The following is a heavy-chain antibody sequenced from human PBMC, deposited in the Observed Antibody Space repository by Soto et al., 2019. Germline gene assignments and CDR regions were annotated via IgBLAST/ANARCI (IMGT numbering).Heavy chain of an antibody. CDR2: ISGSGGST. CDR3: AKTGVPSGYYYYFDY. CDR1: GFTFSSYA. J-gene: IGHJ4*02. V-gene: IGHV3-23*01. Sequence: GGSLILSCAASGFTFSSYAMSWVRQAPGKGLEWVSAISGSGGSTYYADSVKGRFTISRDNSKNTLYLQMNSLRAEDTAVYYCAKTGVPSGYYYYFDYWGQGTLVTVSS. D-gene: IGHD3-22*01.